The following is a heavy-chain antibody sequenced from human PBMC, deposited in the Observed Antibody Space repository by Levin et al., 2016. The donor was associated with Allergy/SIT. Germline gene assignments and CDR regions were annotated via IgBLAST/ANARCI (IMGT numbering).Heavy chain of an antibody. Sequence: GESLKISCAASGFTFSSYSMNWVRQAPGKGLEWVSSISSSSSYIYYADSVKGRFTISRDNAKNSLYLQMNSLRAEDTAVYYCARDHSSSSVPHDYWGQGTLVTVSS. CDR3: ARDHSSSSVPHDY. J-gene: IGHJ4*02. CDR2: ISSSSSYI. D-gene: IGHD6-6*01. V-gene: IGHV3-21*01. CDR1: GFTFSSYS.